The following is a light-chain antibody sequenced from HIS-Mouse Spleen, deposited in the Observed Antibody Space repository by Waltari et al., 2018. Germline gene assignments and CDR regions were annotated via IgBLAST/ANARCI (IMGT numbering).Light chain of an antibody. CDR1: SSDVGGYNY. J-gene: IGLJ2*01. CDR3: CSYAGSYTLV. V-gene: IGLV2-11*01. Sequence: QSALTQPRSVSGSPGQSVTISCTGTSSDVGGYNYVSWYQQHPGKAPKLMIYDVSKRPAGVPDRFSGSKAGTTASRTISGLQAEDEADSYCCSYAGSYTLVFGGGTKLTVL. CDR2: DVS.